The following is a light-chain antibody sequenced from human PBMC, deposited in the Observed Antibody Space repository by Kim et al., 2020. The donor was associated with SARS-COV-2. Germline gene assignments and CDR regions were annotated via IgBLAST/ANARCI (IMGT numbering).Light chain of an antibody. CDR2: EVT. CDR1: SSDVGGYNY. V-gene: IGLV2-8*01. Sequence: QSALTQPPSASGSPGQSVTISCTGTSSDVGGYNYVSWYQQHPGKAPKLMIYEVTKRPSGVPDRFSGSKSGNTASLTVSGLQAEDEADYYCSSYAGIYNPYVFGTGTKVTVL. CDR3: SSYAGIYNPYV. J-gene: IGLJ1*01.